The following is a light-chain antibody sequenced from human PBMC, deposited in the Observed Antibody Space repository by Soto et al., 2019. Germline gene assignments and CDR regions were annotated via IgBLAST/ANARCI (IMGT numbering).Light chain of an antibody. CDR1: QSISSN. V-gene: IGKV3-15*01. J-gene: IGKJ3*01. Sequence: EIVMTQSPATLSVSPGERATLSCRASQSISSNLAWSQQKPGQAPRLLIYDASTRTTGIPARCSGSGSGTEFTLTLSSLQSEDFAVSYCQQDNPWPPVFTFGPGTTVDIK. CDR2: DAS. CDR3: QQDNPWPPVFT.